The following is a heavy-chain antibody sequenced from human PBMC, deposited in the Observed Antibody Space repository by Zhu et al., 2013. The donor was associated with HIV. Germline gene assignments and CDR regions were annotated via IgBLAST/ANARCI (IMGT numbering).Heavy chain of an antibody. D-gene: IGHD2-8*02. Sequence: QVQLQESGPGLVKPSETLSLNCNVSGGSISTYYWGWIRQPPGKGLEWIGSIYHSGSTYYNPSLKSRVTISVDTSKNQFSLKLSSVTAADTAVYYCATSSGGVCYVRGCDAFDIWGQGTMVTVSS. J-gene: IGHJ3*02. CDR2: IYHSGST. CDR3: ATSSGGVCYVRGCDAFDI. CDR1: GGSISTYY. V-gene: IGHV4-38-2*02.